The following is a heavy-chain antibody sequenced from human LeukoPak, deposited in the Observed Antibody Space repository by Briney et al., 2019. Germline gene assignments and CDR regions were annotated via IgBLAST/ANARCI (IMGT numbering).Heavy chain of an antibody. CDR2: IYTSGST. Sequence: PSETLSLTCTVSGGSISSYYWSWIRQPAGKGLEWIGRIYTSGSTNYNPSLKSRVTMSVDTSKNQFSLKLSSVTAADTAIFYCASIPGSSTSWYHFDNWGQGTLVTVSS. J-gene: IGHJ4*02. CDR3: ASIPGSSTSWYHFDN. V-gene: IGHV4-4*07. CDR1: GGSISSYY. D-gene: IGHD6-13*01.